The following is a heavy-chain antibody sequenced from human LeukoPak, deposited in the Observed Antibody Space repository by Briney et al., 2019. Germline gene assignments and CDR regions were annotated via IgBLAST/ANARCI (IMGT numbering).Heavy chain of an antibody. CDR3: ARLRETYYYDSSGYFFDY. J-gene: IGHJ4*02. V-gene: IGHV1-18*01. CDR2: ISAYNGNT. Sequence: ASVKVSCKASGGTFSSYGISWVRQAPGQGLEWMGWISAYNGNTNYAQKLQGRVTMTTDTSTSTAYMELRSLRSDDTAVYYCARLRETYYYDSSGYFFDYWGQGTLVTVSS. D-gene: IGHD3-22*01. CDR1: GGTFSSYG.